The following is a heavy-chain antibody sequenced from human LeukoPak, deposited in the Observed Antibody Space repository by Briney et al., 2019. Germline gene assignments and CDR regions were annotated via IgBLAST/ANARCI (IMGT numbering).Heavy chain of an antibody. D-gene: IGHD3-10*01. Sequence: PSETLSLTCTVSGGSISSYYWSWIRQPPGKGLEWIGYIYTSGSTNYNPSLKSRVTISVDTSKNQFTLKLSSVTAADTAVYYCAGSGTYYYGSGSFFDYWGQGTLVTVS. CDR1: GGSISSYY. CDR3: AGSGTYYYGSGSFFDY. J-gene: IGHJ4*02. V-gene: IGHV4-4*09. CDR2: IYTSGST.